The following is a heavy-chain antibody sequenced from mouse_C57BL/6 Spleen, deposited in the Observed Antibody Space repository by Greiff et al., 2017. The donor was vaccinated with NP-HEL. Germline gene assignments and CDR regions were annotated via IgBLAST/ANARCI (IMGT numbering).Heavy chain of an antibody. Sequence: EVKLMESEGGLVQPGSSMKLSCTASGFTFSDYYMAWVRQVPEKGLEWVANINYDGSSTYYLDSLKSRFIISRDNAKNILYLQMSSLKSEDTATYYCARDSVLDYAMDYWGQGTSVTVSS. J-gene: IGHJ4*01. CDR3: ARDSVLDYAMDY. CDR1: GFTFSDYY. CDR2: INYDGSST. V-gene: IGHV5-16*01. D-gene: IGHD1-2*01.